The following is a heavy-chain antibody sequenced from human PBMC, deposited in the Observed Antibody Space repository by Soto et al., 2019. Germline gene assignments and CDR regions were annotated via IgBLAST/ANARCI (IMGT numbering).Heavy chain of an antibody. CDR3: VRGQVLRFLEWYFDL. Sequence: EVQLEESGGVLVQAGGSLRLSCAASGFTFSNYNMNWVRQAPGKGLEWVSHINSRSTTIYYADSVKGPFTISRENAKNSMYLQMHSLRDEDTAVYYCVRGQVLRFLEWYFDLWGRGTLVTVSS. CDR2: INSRSTTI. CDR1: GFTFSNYN. J-gene: IGHJ2*01. D-gene: IGHD3-3*01. V-gene: IGHV3-48*02.